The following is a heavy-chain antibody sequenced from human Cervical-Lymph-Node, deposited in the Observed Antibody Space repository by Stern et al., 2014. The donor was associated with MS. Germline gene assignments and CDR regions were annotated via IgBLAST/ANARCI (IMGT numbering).Heavy chain of an antibody. Sequence: QVQLVQSGAEVKKPGSSVNVSCMASGGTFSSSYAITWLRQAPGQRLEWMGRIIPILGLPYYAQKFQGRVTITADTSTNTAYMGLNSLTSEDTAVYYCARGVVSNRATATLHNLFDPWGQGTLVTVSS. CDR3: ARGVVSNRATATLHNLFDP. D-gene: IGHD1-1*01. J-gene: IGHJ5*02. V-gene: IGHV1-69*09. CDR2: IIPILGLP. CDR1: GGTFSSSYA.